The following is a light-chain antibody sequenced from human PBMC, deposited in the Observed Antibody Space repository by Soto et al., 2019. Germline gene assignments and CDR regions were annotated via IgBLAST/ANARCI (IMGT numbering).Light chain of an antibody. J-gene: IGKJ5*01. Sequence: IQLTQSPSSLSASVGDRVTITCRASQSISSYLNWYQQKPGKAPKLLIYAASSLQSGVPSRFTGSGSGTEFTLTISGLLPEDFATYHCQQLNTLPFTFGQGTRLEI. V-gene: IGKV1-39*01. CDR2: AAS. CDR1: QSISSY. CDR3: QQLNTLPFT.